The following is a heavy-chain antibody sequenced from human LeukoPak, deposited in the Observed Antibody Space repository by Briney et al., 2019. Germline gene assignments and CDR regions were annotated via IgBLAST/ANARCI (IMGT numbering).Heavy chain of an antibody. CDR1: GFTFSSFA. CDR3: ARILVYGSGAEAFDY. J-gene: IGHJ4*02. V-gene: IGHV3-23*01. Sequence: GGSLRLSCAASGFTFSSFAMSWIRQAPGKGLEWVSSIDKIGVGTYYADSVRGRFTISRDNAKNSLYLQMNSLRAEDTAVYYCARILVYGSGAEAFDYWGQGTLVTVSS. CDR2: IDKIGVGT. D-gene: IGHD3-10*01.